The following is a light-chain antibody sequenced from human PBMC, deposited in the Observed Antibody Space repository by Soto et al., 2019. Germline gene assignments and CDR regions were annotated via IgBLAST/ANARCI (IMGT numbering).Light chain of an antibody. CDR3: SSYTSSSTLRI. V-gene: IGLV2-14*01. CDR2: DVS. J-gene: IGLJ2*01. Sequence: QSALTQPASVSGSPGQSITISCTGSSSDVGGYKYVSWYQQHPGKAPKLMIYDVSNRPSGVSNRFSGSKSGNTASLTISGLQAEDDAVYYCSSYTSSSTLRIFGGGTQLTVL. CDR1: SSDVGGYKY.